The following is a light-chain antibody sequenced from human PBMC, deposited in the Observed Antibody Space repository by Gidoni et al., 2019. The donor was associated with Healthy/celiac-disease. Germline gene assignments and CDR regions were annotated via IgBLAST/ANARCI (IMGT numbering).Light chain of an antibody. V-gene: IGKV1-5*03. Sequence: DIQMTQSPSTLSASVGDRVTITCRASQSSSSWLAWYQQKPGKAPKLLIYKASSVESGVPSRFSGSGSGTEFTITISSLQPDDFVTYYCQQYNSYSSFGQGTKLEIK. J-gene: IGKJ2*03. CDR3: QQYNSYSS. CDR2: KAS. CDR1: QSSSSW.